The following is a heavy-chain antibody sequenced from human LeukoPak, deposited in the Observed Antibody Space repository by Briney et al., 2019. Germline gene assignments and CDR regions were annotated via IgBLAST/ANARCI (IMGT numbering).Heavy chain of an antibody. J-gene: IGHJ5*02. CDR2: INAGNGNT. CDR1: GYTFTSYA. CDR3: ARDIVVVPAAIRSYNWFDP. Sequence: ASMKVSCKASGYTFTSYAMHWVRQAPGQRLEWMGWINAGNGNTKYSQKFQGRVTITRDTSASTAYMELSSLRSEDTAVYYCARDIVVVPAAIRSYNWFDPWGQGTLVTVSS. V-gene: IGHV1-3*01. D-gene: IGHD2-2*02.